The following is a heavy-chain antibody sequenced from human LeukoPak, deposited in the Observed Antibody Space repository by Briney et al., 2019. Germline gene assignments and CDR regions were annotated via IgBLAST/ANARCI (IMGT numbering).Heavy chain of an antibody. J-gene: IGHJ4*02. V-gene: IGHV3-23*01. CDR3: AKAMWIGIAAWDSDY. D-gene: IGHD6-13*01. Sequence: SGGSLRLSCAASGFTFSSYAMSWVRQAPGKGLEWVSAISGSGGSTYYADSVKGRFTISRDNSKNTLYLQMNSLRAEDTAVYYCAKAMWIGIAAWDSDYWGQGTLVTVSS. CDR1: GFTFSSYA. CDR2: ISGSGGST.